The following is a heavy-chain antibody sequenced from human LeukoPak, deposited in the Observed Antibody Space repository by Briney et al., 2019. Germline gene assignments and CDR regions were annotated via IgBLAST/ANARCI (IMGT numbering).Heavy chain of an antibody. J-gene: IGHJ4*02. CDR2: ISYDGSNK. D-gene: IGHD3-22*01. CDR1: GFSFSSYA. V-gene: IGHV3-30-3*01. Sequence: GGSLRLSCAASGFSFSSYAMHWVRQAPGKGLEWVAVISYDGSNKYYADSVKGRFTISRDNSKNTLYLQMNSLRAEDTAVYYCAKEYYYDSEDQFWGQGTLVTVSS. CDR3: AKEYYYDSEDQF.